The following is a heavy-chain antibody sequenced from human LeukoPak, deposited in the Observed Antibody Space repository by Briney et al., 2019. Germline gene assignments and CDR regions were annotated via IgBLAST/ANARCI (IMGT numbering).Heavy chain of an antibody. Sequence: PGGSLRLSCVVSGFTFSSYNMNWVRQAPGKGLEWVSSIGTSNSYIYYADSVTGRFTISRDNAKNSLYLQMNSLRAEDTALYYCARVSDISVAAYFDYWGQGTLVTVSS. D-gene: IGHD6-19*01. CDR3: ARVSDISVAAYFDY. CDR1: GFTFSSYN. J-gene: IGHJ4*02. CDR2: IGTSNSYI. V-gene: IGHV3-21*04.